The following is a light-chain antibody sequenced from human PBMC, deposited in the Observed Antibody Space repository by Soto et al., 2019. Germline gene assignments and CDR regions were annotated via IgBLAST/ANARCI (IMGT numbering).Light chain of an antibody. J-gene: IGKJ2*01. CDR1: QSVRHN. V-gene: IGKV3-15*01. CDR2: GAS. Sequence: EIVMTQSPATLSVSPGERATLSCRASQSVRHNLAWYQQKPGQAPRLLFYGASVRATGVPARFSGSGSGTDFTLTISSLQSEDFAIYYCQQSNNWPYTFGQGTKLEIK. CDR3: QQSNNWPYT.